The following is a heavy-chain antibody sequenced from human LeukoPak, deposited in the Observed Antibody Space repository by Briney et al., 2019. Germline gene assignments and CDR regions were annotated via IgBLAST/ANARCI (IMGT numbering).Heavy chain of an antibody. D-gene: IGHD3-16*02. CDR1: GFTFSSYA. Sequence: PGGSLRLSCAASGFTFSSYAMSWVRQAPGKGLEWVSAISGSGGSTYYADSVKGRFTISRDNSKNTLYLQMNSLRAEDTAVYYCAKDEIQSPSTVDYDYVWGSYRSPFDYWGQGTLVTVSS. CDR3: AKDEIQSPSTVDYDYVWGSYRSPFDY. J-gene: IGHJ4*02. V-gene: IGHV3-23*01. CDR2: ISGSGGST.